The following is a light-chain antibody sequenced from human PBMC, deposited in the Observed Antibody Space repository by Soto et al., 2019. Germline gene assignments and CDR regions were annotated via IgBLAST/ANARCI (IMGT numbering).Light chain of an antibody. CDR3: QQLNSYPLT. CDR2: AAS. V-gene: IGKV1-9*01. Sequence: TPLTQSPSFLSASVGDRVTITCRASQDISDYLAWYQQRPGKAPKLLIYAASTLQSGVPSRFSGSGSGTEFTLTISSLQPEDFATYSCQQLNSYPLTFGGGTKVDIK. CDR1: QDISDY. J-gene: IGKJ4*01.